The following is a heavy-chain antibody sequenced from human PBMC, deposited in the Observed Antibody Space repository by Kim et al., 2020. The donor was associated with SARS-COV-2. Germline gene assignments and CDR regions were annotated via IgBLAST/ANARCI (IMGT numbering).Heavy chain of an antibody. J-gene: IGHJ6*03. Sequence: RYSPSFQGQVTISADKSISTDYLQWSSLKASDTAMYYCARHRGYYYYYMDVWGKGTTVTVSS. V-gene: IGHV5-51*01. CDR3: ARHRGYYYYYMDV.